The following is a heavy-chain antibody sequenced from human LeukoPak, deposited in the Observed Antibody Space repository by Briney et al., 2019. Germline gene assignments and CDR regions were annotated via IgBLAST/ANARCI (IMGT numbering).Heavy chain of an antibody. CDR3: ARGARGSGSYPFDY. Sequence: ASVKVSCKASGYTFTSYDINWVRQATGQGLEWMGWMNPNSGNTGYAQKFQGRVTMTRNTSISTAYMELSSLRSEDTAVYYCARGARGSGSYPFDYWGQGILVTVS. D-gene: IGHD1-26*01. CDR2: MNPNSGNT. CDR1: GYTFTSYD. V-gene: IGHV1-8*01. J-gene: IGHJ4*02.